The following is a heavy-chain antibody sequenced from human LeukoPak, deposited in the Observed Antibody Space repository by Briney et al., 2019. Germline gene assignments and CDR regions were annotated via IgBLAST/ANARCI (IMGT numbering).Heavy chain of an antibody. D-gene: IGHD3-10*01. V-gene: IGHV1-24*01. CDR1: GYIFTELS. CDR3: ARAPWFGESGDAFDI. Sequence: ASVKVSCKVSGYIFTELSMHWVRQAPGQGLEWMGGFNPEDGETFYAQKFQGRVTITADKSTSTAYMELSSLRSEDTAVYYCARAPWFGESGDAFDIWGQGTMVTVSS. J-gene: IGHJ3*02. CDR2: FNPEDGET.